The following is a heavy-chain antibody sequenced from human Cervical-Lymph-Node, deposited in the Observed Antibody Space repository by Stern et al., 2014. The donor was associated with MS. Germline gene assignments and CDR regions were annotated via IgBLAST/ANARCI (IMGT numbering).Heavy chain of an antibody. Sequence: MQLVESGAEVKKPGASVKVSCKASGYTFTSYYMHWVRQAPGQGLEWMGIINPSGGSTSYAQKFQGRVTMTRDTSTSTVYMELSSLRSEDTAVYYCARDSRYFDWLLSAFDYWGQGTLVTVSS. CDR1: GYTFTSYY. CDR3: ARDSRYFDWLLSAFDY. J-gene: IGHJ4*02. V-gene: IGHV1-46*01. CDR2: INPSGGST. D-gene: IGHD3-9*01.